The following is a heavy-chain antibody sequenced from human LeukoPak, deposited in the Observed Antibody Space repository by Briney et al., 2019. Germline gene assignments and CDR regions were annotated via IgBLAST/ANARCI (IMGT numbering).Heavy chain of an antibody. Sequence: ASVTVSCKASGYTFTSYDINWVRQATGQGLEWMGWMNPNSGNTGYAQKFQGRVTMTRNTSISTAYMELSSLRSEDTAVYYCASGGSYAGSYGMDVWGQGTTVTVSS. V-gene: IGHV1-8*01. CDR3: ASGGSYAGSYGMDV. D-gene: IGHD1-26*01. J-gene: IGHJ6*02. CDR1: GYTFTSYD. CDR2: MNPNSGNT.